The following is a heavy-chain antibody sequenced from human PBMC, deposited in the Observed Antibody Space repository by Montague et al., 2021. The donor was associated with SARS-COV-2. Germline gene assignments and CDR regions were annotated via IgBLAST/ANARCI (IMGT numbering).Heavy chain of an antibody. V-gene: IGHV4-39*01. CDR2: IFYSGST. CDR3: ASMVRAQVYYFDY. CDR1: GCSISSSSYY. D-gene: IGHD3-10*01. J-gene: IGHJ4*02. Sequence: SETLSLTCTVSGCSISSSSYYWGWIRQPPGKGLECIGSIFYSGSTDYNPSLKSRVTISVDTSKNQFSLKLSSVTAADTAVYYCASMVRAQVYYFDYWGQGTLVTVSS.